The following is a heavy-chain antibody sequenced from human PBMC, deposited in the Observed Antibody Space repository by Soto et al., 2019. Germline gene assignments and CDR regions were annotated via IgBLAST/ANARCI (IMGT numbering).Heavy chain of an antibody. CDR2: ISSGGST. D-gene: IGHD6-13*01. Sequence: PGGSLRLSCAASGFTVSSNYMSWVRQAPGKGLEWVSVISSGGSTYYADSVKGRFTISRDNSKNTLYLQMNSLRAEDTAVYYCAREGLLYSSSWYIDYWGQGT. V-gene: IGHV3-66*01. J-gene: IGHJ4*02. CDR1: GFTVSSNY. CDR3: AREGLLYSSSWYIDY.